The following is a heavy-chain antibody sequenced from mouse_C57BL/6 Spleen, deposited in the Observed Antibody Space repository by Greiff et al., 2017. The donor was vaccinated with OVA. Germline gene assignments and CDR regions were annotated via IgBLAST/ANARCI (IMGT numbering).Heavy chain of an antibody. J-gene: IGHJ4*01. CDR2: ISNGGGSN. V-gene: IGHV5-12*01. CDR1: GFTFSDYY. CDR3: ARDYYAMDY. Sequence: EVQGVESGGGLVQPGGSLKLSCAASGFTFSDYYMYWVRQTPEKRLEWVAYISNGGGSNYYPDTVKGRFTISRDNAKNTRYVQMRRLKSEDTAMYYCARDYYAMDYWGQGTSVTVSS.